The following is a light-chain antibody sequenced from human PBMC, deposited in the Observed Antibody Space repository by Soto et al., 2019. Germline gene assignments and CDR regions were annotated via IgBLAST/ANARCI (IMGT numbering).Light chain of an antibody. CDR2: AAS. CDR3: QQPYSYPLT. Sequence: IQVTQSPSSLSASVGDRVTITCRASQGITSYLAWYQQKPGKAPKLLIYAASALQTGDSSRFSGSGYGTDFALTISNLQPEDFATYFCQQPYSYPLTFGGGTTVEF. V-gene: IGKV1-9*01. CDR1: QGITSY. J-gene: IGKJ4*01.